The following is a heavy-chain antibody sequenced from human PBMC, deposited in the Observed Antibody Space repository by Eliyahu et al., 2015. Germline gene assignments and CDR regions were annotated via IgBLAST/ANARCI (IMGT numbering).Heavy chain of an antibody. J-gene: IGHJ2*01. D-gene: IGHD1-14*01. CDR2: VFHRGST. CDR3: ARSAAANQPWYFDL. CDR1: GYSISGGYY. Sequence: QVELQESGPGHVKSSETLSLTCNVSGYSISGGYYWGWIRQSPGKGLEWIGTVFHRGSTYFSPSLKSRLSMAVDTSKNQFSLKLNSATAADTATYYCARSAAANQPWYFDLWGRGTLVTVSS. V-gene: IGHV4-38-2*02.